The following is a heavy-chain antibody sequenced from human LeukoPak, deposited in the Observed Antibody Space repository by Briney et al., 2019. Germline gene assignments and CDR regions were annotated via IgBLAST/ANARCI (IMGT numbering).Heavy chain of an antibody. CDR1: GGSISSSSYY. J-gene: IGHJ4*02. Sequence: SETLSLTCTVSGGSISSSSYYWGWIRQPPGKGLEWIGYIYYSGSTYYNPSLKSRVTISVDTSKNQFSLKLSSVTAADTAVYYCARDTADILTGYPYYFDYWGQGTLVTVSS. V-gene: IGHV4-30-4*08. D-gene: IGHD3-9*01. CDR2: IYYSGST. CDR3: ARDTADILTGYPYYFDY.